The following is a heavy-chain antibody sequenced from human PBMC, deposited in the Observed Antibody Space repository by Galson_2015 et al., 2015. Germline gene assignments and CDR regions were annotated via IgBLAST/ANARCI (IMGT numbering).Heavy chain of an antibody. CDR2: INTNTGNP. J-gene: IGHJ6*02. D-gene: IGHD3-3*01. V-gene: IGHV7-4-1*02. Sequence: SVKVSCKASGYTFTSYAMNWVRQAPGQGLEWMGWINTNTGNPTYAQGFTGRFVFSLDTSVSTAYLQISSLKAEDTAVYYCARDWGPPEVRFLEWLSYPYYYYGMDVWGQGTTVTVSS. CDR1: GYTFTSYA. CDR3: ARDWGPPEVRFLEWLSYPYYYYGMDV.